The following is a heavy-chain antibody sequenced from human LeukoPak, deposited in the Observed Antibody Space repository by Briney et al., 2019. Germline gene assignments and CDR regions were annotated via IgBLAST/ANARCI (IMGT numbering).Heavy chain of an antibody. CDR1: GFTFSSYS. CDR3: TRKSAPFDL. J-gene: IGHJ4*02. CDR2: ISSSSSYI. Sequence: GGSLRLSCAASGFTFSSYSMNWVRQAPGKGLEWVSSISSSSSYIYYTDSVKGRFITSRDNAKNSLFLQMNSLRVEDTGFYFCTRKSAPFDLWGQGLLVTVSS. V-gene: IGHV3-21*01. D-gene: IGHD3-3*01.